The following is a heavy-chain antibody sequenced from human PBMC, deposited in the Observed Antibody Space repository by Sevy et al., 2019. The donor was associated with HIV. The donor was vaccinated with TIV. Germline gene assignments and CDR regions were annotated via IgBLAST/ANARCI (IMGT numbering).Heavy chain of an antibody. CDR3: ARDLEFYDYGDYGPAFMPDY. D-gene: IGHD4-17*01. Sequence: LSLTCAASGFTLSTYGMHWVRQAPGKGLEWVAVIWFDGSNTYYADSVKGRFTISRDIAKNTLHLQMNSLRAEDTAVYYCARDLEFYDYGDYGPAFMPDYWGQGTLVTVSS. CDR2: IWFDGSNT. J-gene: IGHJ4*02. CDR1: GFTLSTYG. V-gene: IGHV3-33*01.